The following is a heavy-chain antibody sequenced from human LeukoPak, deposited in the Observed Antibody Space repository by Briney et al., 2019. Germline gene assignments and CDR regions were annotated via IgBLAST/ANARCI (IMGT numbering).Heavy chain of an antibody. CDR1: GFTFSSYG. D-gene: IGHD5-18*01. J-gene: IGHJ4*02. CDR3: AILSGYSLDY. CDR2: IWYDGSNK. Sequence: GRSLRLSCAASGFTFSSYGMHWVRQAPGKGLEWVAVIWYDGSNKYYADSVKGRFTISRDNSKNTLYLQMNSLRAEDTAVYYCAILSGYSLDYWGPGTLVTVSS. V-gene: IGHV3-33*01.